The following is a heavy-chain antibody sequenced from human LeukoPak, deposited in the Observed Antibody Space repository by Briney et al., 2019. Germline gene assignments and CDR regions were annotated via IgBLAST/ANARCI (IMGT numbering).Heavy chain of an antibody. Sequence: ASVKVSCKASGYTFTGYYMHWVRQVPGQGLEWMGWINPNSGGTNYAQKFQGRVTMTRDTSISTAYMELSRLRSDDTAVYYCAKYCSSTSCPLGAFDIWGQGTMVTVSS. CDR3: AKYCSSTSCPLGAFDI. J-gene: IGHJ3*02. CDR1: GYTFTGYY. V-gene: IGHV1-2*02. D-gene: IGHD2-2*01. CDR2: INPNSGGT.